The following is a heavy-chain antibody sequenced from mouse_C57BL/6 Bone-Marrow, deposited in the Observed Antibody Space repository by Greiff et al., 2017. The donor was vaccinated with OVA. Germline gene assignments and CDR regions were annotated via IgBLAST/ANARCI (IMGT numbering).Heavy chain of an antibody. Sequence: QVQLQQPGAELVMPGASVKLSCKASGYTFTSYWMHWVKQRPGQGLEWIGKIDPSDSYTNYNQKFNGKSTLTVNKSSSTAHMQLLSLTSEDSAVYYCARGDYDYDGFAYWGQGTLVTVSA. CDR2: IDPSDSYT. CDR3: ARGDYDYDGFAY. D-gene: IGHD2-4*01. CDR1: GYTFTSYW. V-gene: IGHV1-69*01. J-gene: IGHJ3*01.